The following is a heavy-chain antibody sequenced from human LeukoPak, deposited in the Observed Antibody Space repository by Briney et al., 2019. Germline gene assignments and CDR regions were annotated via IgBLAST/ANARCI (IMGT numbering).Heavy chain of an antibody. Sequence: GASVKVSCKASGYTFTRYGISWVRQAPGQGLEWMGWISAYNGNTNYAQKLQGRVTMTTDTSTSTAYMELRSLRSDDTAVYYCARTRSCSSTSCSDFDYWGQGTLVTVSS. CDR2: ISAYNGNT. J-gene: IGHJ4*02. V-gene: IGHV1-18*01. CDR1: GYTFTRYG. CDR3: ARTRSCSSTSCSDFDY. D-gene: IGHD2-2*01.